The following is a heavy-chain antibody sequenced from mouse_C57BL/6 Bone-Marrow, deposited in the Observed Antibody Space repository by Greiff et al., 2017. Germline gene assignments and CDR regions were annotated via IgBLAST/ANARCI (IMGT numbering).Heavy chain of an antibody. CDR1: GFNIKDDY. CDR3: TTSITTVVATNY. CDR2: IDPENGDT. V-gene: IGHV14-4*01. D-gene: IGHD1-1*01. J-gene: IGHJ2*01. Sequence: EVMLVESGAELVRPGASVKLSCTASGFNIKDDYMHWVKQRPEQGLEWIGWIDPENGDTEYASKFQGKATITADTSSNTGYLPLSSLTSEDTAVYYCTTSITTVVATNYWGQGTTLTVSS.